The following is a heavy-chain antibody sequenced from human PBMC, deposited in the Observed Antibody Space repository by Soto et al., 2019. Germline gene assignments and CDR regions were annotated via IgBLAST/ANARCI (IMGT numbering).Heavy chain of an antibody. J-gene: IGHJ4*02. CDR1: GFTFSSYD. Sequence: EVQLAESGRGMVQPGGSLRLSCVASGFTFSSYDMHWVRQAPGKGLEYVSSISSNGGTTYYGNSVKGRFTISRDNSKNTLYLQMGSLRAEVMAVYYCVRRVSGNYDYWGQGTLVTVSS. V-gene: IGHV3-64*01. CDR3: VRRVSGNYDY. CDR2: ISSNGGTT. D-gene: IGHD1-7*01.